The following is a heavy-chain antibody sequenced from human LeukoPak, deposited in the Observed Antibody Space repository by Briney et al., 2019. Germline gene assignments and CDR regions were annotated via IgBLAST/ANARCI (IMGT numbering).Heavy chain of an antibody. V-gene: IGHV3-21*01. Sequence: GGSLRLSCAASGFTFSSYSMNWVRQAPGKGLEWASSISSSSSYIYYADSVKGRFTISRDNAKNSLYLQMNSLRAEDTAVYYCARDPEYPGWFDPWGQGTLVTVSS. CDR1: GFTFSSYS. D-gene: IGHD2-2*02. CDR3: ARDPEYPGWFDP. CDR2: ISSSSSYI. J-gene: IGHJ5*02.